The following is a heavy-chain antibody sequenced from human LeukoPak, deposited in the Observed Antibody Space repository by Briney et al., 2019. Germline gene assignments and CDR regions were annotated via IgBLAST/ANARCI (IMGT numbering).Heavy chain of an antibody. CDR3: AKVKYHDFWSGYSGHDY. D-gene: IGHD3-3*01. CDR1: GFTFSNYA. V-gene: IGHV3-23*01. Sequence: GGSLRLSCAASGFTFSNYAMSWVRQAPGKGLEWVSAISGSGGSTYYADSVKGRFTISRDNSKNTLYLQMNSLRAEDTAVYYWAKVKYHDFWSGYSGHDYWGQGTLVTVSS. J-gene: IGHJ4*02. CDR2: ISGSGGST.